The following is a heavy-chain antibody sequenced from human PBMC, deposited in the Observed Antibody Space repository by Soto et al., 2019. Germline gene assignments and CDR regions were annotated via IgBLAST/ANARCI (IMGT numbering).Heavy chain of an antibody. Sequence: QVQLQESGPGLVKPSETLSLTCTVSGGSISSYYWSWIRQPPGKGLEWIGYIYYSGSTNYNPSLKSRVTISVDTSKNQFSLKLSSVTAADTAVYYCARVKGGSYYHYYYGMDVWGQGTTVTVSS. CDR3: ARVKGGSYYHYYYGMDV. J-gene: IGHJ6*02. V-gene: IGHV4-59*01. D-gene: IGHD1-26*01. CDR2: IYYSGST. CDR1: GGSISSYY.